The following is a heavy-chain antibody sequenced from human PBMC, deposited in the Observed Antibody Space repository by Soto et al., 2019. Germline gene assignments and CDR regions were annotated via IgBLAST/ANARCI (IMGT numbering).Heavy chain of an antibody. V-gene: IGHV3-30*18. D-gene: IGHD3-10*01. Sequence: QVQLVESGGGVVQPGRSLRLSCAGSGFSFSDFGMHWVRQAPGKGLEWVAVISYDGSNKNFADSVKGRFAISRDTSKNMMYLQMNRLRPEDTAVYYCAKWFGELFDGFDVWGQGTVVTVSS. CDR1: GFSFSDFG. J-gene: IGHJ3*01. CDR2: ISYDGSNK. CDR3: AKWFGELFDGFDV.